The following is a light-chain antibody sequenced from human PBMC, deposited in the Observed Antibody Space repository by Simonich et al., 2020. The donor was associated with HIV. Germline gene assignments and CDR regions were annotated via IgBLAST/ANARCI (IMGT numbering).Light chain of an antibody. V-gene: IGKV3-11*01. CDR3: QQRSNWPRT. CDR2: DAS. Sequence: ETVLTQSPATLSLSPGERATLSFRASQSVSSYLACYQQKPGQAPRLLIYDASNRATGNPARFSGSGSGTDFTLTISSLEPECFAVYYCQQRSNWPRTFGQGTRLEIK. J-gene: IGKJ5*01. CDR1: QSVSSY.